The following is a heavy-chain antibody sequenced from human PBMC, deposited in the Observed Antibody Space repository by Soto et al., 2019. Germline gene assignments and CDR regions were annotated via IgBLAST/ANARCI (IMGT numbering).Heavy chain of an antibody. Sequence: PGESLKISCKGSGYSFTSYWIGWVRQMPGKGLEWMGIIYPGDSDTRYSPSFQGQVTISADKSISTAYLQWSSLKASDTAMYYCARIVGATVSYYYGMDVRGQGTTVTVSS. CDR2: IYPGDSDT. CDR3: ARIVGATVSYYYGMDV. J-gene: IGHJ6*02. CDR1: GYSFTSYW. V-gene: IGHV5-51*01. D-gene: IGHD1-26*01.